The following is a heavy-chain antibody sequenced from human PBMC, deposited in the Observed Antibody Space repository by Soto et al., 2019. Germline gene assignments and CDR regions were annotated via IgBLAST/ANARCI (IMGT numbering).Heavy chain of an antibody. V-gene: IGHV3-33*01. J-gene: IGHJ2*01. D-gene: IGHD6-13*01. CDR1: GFTFNTYA. CDR2: IWYDGSIK. Sequence: QVQLVESGGGVVQPGRSLRLSCGTSGFTFNTYAMHWVRQAPGKGLEWVAVIWYDGSIKYYADSVKGRFTISRDNSENTLYLQVNSLRADDTAVYYCARGPPDSSSWYWYLDLWGRGTLVTVSS. CDR3: ARGPPDSSSWYWYLDL.